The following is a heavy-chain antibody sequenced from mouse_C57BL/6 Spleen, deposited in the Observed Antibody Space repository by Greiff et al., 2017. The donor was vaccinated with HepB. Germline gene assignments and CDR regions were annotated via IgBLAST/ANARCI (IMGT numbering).Heavy chain of an antibody. V-gene: IGHV1-69*01. CDR3: VKSGGNYWGPYFDV. J-gene: IGHJ1*03. CDR2: IDPSDSYT. Sequence: VQLQQSGAELVMPGASVKLSCKASGYTFTSYWMHWVKQRPGQGLEWIGEIDPSDSYTNYNQKFKGKSTLTVDKSSSTAYMQLSSLTSEDSAVYYCVKSGGNYWGPYFDVWGTGTTVTVSS. D-gene: IGHD2-1*01. CDR1: GYTFTSYW.